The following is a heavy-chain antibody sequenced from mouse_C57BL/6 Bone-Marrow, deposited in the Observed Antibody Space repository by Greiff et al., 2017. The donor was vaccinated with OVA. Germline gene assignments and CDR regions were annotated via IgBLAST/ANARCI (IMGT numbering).Heavy chain of an antibody. V-gene: IGHV1-42*01. Sequence: VQLKQSGPELVKPGASVKISCKASGYSFTGYYMNWVKQSPEKSLEWIGEINPSTGGTTYNQKFKAKATLTVDKSSSTAYMQLKSLTSEDSAVYYCAVTYYLDYWGQGTTLTVSS. D-gene: IGHD2-12*01. CDR1: GYSFTGYY. J-gene: IGHJ2*01. CDR3: AVTYYLDY. CDR2: INPSTGGT.